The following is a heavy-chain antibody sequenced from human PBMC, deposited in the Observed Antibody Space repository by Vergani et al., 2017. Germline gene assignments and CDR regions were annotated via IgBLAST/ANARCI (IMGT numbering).Heavy chain of an antibody. D-gene: IGHD2-2*01. J-gene: IGHJ5*02. CDR1: GFTFSSYA. CDR2: ISGSGGST. CDR3: AKATIGYCSSTSCYGGADWFDP. Sequence: EVQLLESGGGLVQPGGSLRLSCAASGFTFSSYAMSWVRQAPGQGLEWVSAISGSGGSTYYADSVKGRFTISRDNSKNTLYLQMNSLRAEDTAVYYCAKATIGYCSSTSCYGGADWFDPWGQGTLVTVSS. V-gene: IGHV3-23*01.